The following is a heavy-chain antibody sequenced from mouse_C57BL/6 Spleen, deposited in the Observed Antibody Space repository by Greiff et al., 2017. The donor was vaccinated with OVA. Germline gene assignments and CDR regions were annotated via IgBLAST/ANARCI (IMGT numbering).Heavy chain of an antibody. CDR1: GYTFTSYW. V-gene: IGHV1-53*01. D-gene: IGHD2-1*01. CDR2: IYPSNGGT. Sequence: VQLQQSGTELVKPGASVKLSCKASGYTFTSYWMHWVKQRPGQGPEWIGNIYPSNGGTHYNEKFTSKATLTVDHSSSTAFMQLSSLTSEDSAVYYCAGQGVYYGNYYYAMDYWGQGTSVTVSS. J-gene: IGHJ4*01. CDR3: AGQGVYYGNYYYAMDY.